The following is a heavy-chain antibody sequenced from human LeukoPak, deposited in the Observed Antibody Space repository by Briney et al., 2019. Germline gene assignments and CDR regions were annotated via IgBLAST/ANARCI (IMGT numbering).Heavy chain of an antibody. V-gene: IGHV3-30-3*01. J-gene: IGHJ4*02. CDR3: ARSGGVATSQIDY. CDR1: GFTFSSYW. CDR2: ISHHGSDE. D-gene: IGHD5-12*01. Sequence: GGSLRLSCAASGFTFSSYWMSWVRQAPGKGLEWVAVISHHGSDEYYADSVKGRFTISRDNSKNALFLQMNSLRGEDTAVYYCARSGGVATSQIDYWGQGTLVTVSS.